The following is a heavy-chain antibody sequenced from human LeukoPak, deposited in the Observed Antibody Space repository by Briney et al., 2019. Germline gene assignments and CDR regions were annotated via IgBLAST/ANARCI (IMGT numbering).Heavy chain of an antibody. CDR2: IKQDGSEK. CDR3: ARDEFL. J-gene: IGHJ4*02. Sequence: PGGSLRLSCAASGFTFSTYWMSWVRRAPGNVLEWVGIIKQDGSEKYYVDSVKGRFTISRDNAKNSLYLQMNSLRAEDTAVYYCARDEFLGGQGTLVTVSS. V-gene: IGHV3-7*01. CDR1: GFTFSTYW. D-gene: IGHD3-3*01.